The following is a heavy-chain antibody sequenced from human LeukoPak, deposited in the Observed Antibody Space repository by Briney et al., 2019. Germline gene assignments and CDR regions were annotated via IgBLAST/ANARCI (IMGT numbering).Heavy chain of an antibody. D-gene: IGHD3-22*01. CDR1: GFTFSSYA. CDR2: ISYDGSNK. Sequence: PGGSLRLSCAASGFTFSSYAMHWVRQAPGKGLEWVAVISYDGSNKYYADSVKGRFTISRDNSKNTLYLQMNSLRAEDTAVYYCAVPYDSSGYYFSLDAFDIWGQGTMVTVSS. V-gene: IGHV3-30-3*01. CDR3: AVPYDSSGYYFSLDAFDI. J-gene: IGHJ3*02.